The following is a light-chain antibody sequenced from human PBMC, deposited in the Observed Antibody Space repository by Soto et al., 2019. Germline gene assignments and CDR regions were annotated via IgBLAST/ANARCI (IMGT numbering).Light chain of an antibody. CDR1: QSIGTW. CDR3: QQANSFTLT. J-gene: IGKJ5*01. CDR2: DAS. V-gene: IGKV1-5*01. Sequence: DIQVTQSPSTLSASVGDRVTIPCGASQSIGTWLAWYGQKPGKAPKLLIFDASTLESGVPSRFSGSGSGTDFTLTISSLQPDDFETYDCQQANSFTLTFGQGTRLEIK.